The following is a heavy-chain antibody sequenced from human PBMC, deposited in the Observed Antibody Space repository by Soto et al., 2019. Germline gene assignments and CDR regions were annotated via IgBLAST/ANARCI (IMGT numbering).Heavy chain of an antibody. Sequence: EVQLVESGGGLVKPGGSLRLSCAASGFTFSSCSMNWVRQAPGKGLEWVSSISSNSTYIYYADSVKGRFTISRDNAKNSLYLQMNSLRAEDTAVYYCASPRNRSPRLGMDVWGQGTTVTVTS. J-gene: IGHJ6*02. CDR2: ISSNSTYI. CDR3: ASPRNRSPRLGMDV. V-gene: IGHV3-21*01. D-gene: IGHD6-6*01. CDR1: GFTFSSCS.